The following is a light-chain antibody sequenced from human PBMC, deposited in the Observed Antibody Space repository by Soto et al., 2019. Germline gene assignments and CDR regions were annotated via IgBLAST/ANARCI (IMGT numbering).Light chain of an antibody. CDR1: RSDVGSFNL. CDR3: CSYAGATTYV. V-gene: IGLV2-23*01. J-gene: IGLJ1*01. CDR2: EGT. Sequence: QSALTQPASVTGSPGQSITISCTGTRSDVGSFNLVSWYQLHPGKAPKLMIYEGTKRPSGVSNRFSGSKSGNTASLTISGLQADDEADYYCCSYAGATTYVFGTGTKLTVL.